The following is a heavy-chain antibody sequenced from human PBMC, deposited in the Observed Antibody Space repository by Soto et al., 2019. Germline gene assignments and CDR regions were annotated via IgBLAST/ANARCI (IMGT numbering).Heavy chain of an antibody. J-gene: IGHJ6*02. Sequence: GESLKISCKGSGYSFTSYWISWVRQMPGKGLEWMGRIDPSDSYTNYSPSFQGHVTISADKSISTAYLQWSSLKASDTAMYYCARHSGLSSGNLEYYYGMDVWGQGTTVTVSS. CDR2: IDPSDSYT. D-gene: IGHD6-19*01. CDR1: GYSFTSYW. V-gene: IGHV5-10-1*01. CDR3: ARHSGLSSGNLEYYYGMDV.